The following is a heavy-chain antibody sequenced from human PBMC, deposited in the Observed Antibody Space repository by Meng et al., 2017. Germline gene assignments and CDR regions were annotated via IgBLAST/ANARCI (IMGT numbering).Heavy chain of an antibody. D-gene: IGHD4-11*01. Sequence: QVQVVQSGAEVKKPGASVKVSCKPSGYLFTSYDIHWIRQAPGQGLEWMGWVNPINGKTGYAQKFQGRLTMTRDTSIRTAYMELSSLKSEDTAIYYCARGGDYSSWDYWGQGTLVTVSS. J-gene: IGHJ4*02. CDR1: GYLFTSYD. CDR2: VNPINGKT. V-gene: IGHV1-8*01. CDR3: ARGGDYSSWDY.